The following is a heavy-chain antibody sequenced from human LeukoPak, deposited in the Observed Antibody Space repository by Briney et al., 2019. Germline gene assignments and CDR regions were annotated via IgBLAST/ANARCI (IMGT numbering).Heavy chain of an antibody. Sequence: GGSLRLSGAASVFTFSGYEMNWVRQATGKGLEWVSYISSSGSTIYYADSVKGRFTISRDNAKNSLYLQMNSLRAEDTAVYYCARNGGSDLYAYWREGSLVTVSS. CDR3: ARNGGSDLYAY. D-gene: IGHD6-19*01. V-gene: IGHV3-48*03. CDR2: ISSSGSTI. J-gene: IGHJ4*02. CDR1: VFTFSGYE.